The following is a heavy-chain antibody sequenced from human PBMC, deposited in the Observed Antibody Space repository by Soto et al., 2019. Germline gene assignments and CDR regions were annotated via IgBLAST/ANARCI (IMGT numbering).Heavy chain of an antibody. V-gene: IGHV4-61*08. J-gene: IGHJ6*02. D-gene: IGHD1-26*01. Sequence: LTYTVSDGYVGDVGGCRSWIRQSPGKGLEWIGSIYSSENTYYNPSLKSRVTISVDTSKDQFSLKLSSVTAADTAVYYCARVSGIYDSGMDVWGQGTTGTGSS. CDR3: ARVSGIYDSGMDV. CDR1: DGYVGDVGGC. CDR2: IYSSENT.